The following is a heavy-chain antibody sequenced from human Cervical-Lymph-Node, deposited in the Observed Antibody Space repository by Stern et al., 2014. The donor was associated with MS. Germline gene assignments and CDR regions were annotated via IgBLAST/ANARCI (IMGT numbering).Heavy chain of an antibody. Sequence: EVQLVESGAEVRKPGESLKISCKGFGYSFSNYWINWVRQMPGKGLEWMGLIYPGSSDARYSPSFPGKLTITVDNSLNTAYLQWSSLKASDTAMYFCAKSYIRYGSGSFRYYYAVDVWGQGTSVTVSS. CDR3: AKSYIRYGSGSFRYYYAVDV. CDR1: GYSFSNYW. V-gene: IGHV5-51*03. CDR2: IYPGSSDA. J-gene: IGHJ6*02. D-gene: IGHD3-10*01.